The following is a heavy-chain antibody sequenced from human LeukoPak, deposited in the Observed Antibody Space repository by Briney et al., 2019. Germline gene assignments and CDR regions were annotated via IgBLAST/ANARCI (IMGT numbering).Heavy chain of an antibody. CDR3: ARGKPYYYYYYMDV. V-gene: IGHV4-59*01. CDR2: IYYSGST. Sequence: SETLSLTCTVSGGPISSYYWSWIRQPPGKGLEWIGYIYYSGSTNYNPSLKSRVTISVDTSKNQFSLKLSSVTAADTAVYYCARGKPYYYYYYMDVWGKGTTVTVSS. J-gene: IGHJ6*03. CDR1: GGPISSYY.